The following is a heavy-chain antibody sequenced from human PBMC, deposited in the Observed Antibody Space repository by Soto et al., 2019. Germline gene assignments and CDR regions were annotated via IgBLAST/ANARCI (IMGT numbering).Heavy chain of an antibody. CDR2: ISAYNGNT. CDR3: ARVFSSGWYPTFPAHFDR. V-gene: IGHV1-18*01. Sequence: QVQLVQSGAEVKKPGASVKVSCKASGYTFTSYGISWVRQAPGQGLEWMGWISAYNGNTNYAQKLQGRVTMTTDTSTSTAYMELRSLRSDDTAVYYCARVFSSGWYPTFPAHFDRWGRGTLVTVSS. CDR1: GYTFTSYG. D-gene: IGHD6-19*01. J-gene: IGHJ2*01.